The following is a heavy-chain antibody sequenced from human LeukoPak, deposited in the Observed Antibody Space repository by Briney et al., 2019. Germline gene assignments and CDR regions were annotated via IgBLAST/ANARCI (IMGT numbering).Heavy chain of an antibody. V-gene: IGHV1-69*05. D-gene: IGHD1-26*01. CDR1: GGTFSSYA. Sequence: SVKVSCKASGGTFSSYAISWVRQAPGQGLEWMGGIIPIFGTANYAQKFQGRVTITTDTSTSTAYMELRSLRSDDTAVYYCARDPRRSSIVGAGVNGFDPWGQGTLVTVSS. J-gene: IGHJ5*02. CDR2: IIPIFGTA. CDR3: ARDPRRSSIVGAGVNGFDP.